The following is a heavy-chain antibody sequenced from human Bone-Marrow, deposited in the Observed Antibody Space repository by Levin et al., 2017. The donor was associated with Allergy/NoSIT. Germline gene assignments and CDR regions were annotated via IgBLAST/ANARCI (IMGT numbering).Heavy chain of an antibody. CDR2: IIPIFGTA. D-gene: IGHD2-15*01. CDR3: ARDVSRRCSGGSCYSYNWFDP. J-gene: IGHJ5*02. Sequence: NPGESLKISCKASGGTFSSYAISWVRQAPGQGLEWMGGIIPIFGTANYAQKFQGRVTITADESTSTAYMELSSLRSEDTAVYYCARDVSRRCSGGSCYSYNWFDPWGQGTLVTVSS. V-gene: IGHV1-69*01. CDR1: GGTFSSYA.